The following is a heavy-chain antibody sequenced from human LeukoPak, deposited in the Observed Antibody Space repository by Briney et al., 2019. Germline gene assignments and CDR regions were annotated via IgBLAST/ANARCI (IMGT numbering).Heavy chain of an antibody. Sequence: GGSLRLSCAASGFTFRILPMRGAAGPRGKGWEGASFISGSGGSTNFADSVKGRFTSSRDNSKNTLYLQMHSLRVEDTAVYYCAQGRPGYSYGAFDHWGQGTLVTVSS. J-gene: IGHJ4*02. CDR1: GFTFRILP. D-gene: IGHD5-18*01. CDR2: ISGSGGST. CDR3: AQGRPGYSYGAFDH. V-gene: IGHV3-23*01.